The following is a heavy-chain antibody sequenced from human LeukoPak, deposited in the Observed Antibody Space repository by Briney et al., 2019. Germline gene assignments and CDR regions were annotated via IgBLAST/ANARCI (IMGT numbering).Heavy chain of an antibody. CDR3: ASWGGGAFDI. V-gene: IGHV1-8*01. CDR1: XYTFTXYD. CDR2: MNPNSGNT. J-gene: IGHJ3*02. Sequence: VTVSCXAXXYTFTXYDINWVRQAAGQGVEGMGWMNPNSGNTGYAQKFQRRVTMTRNTSITTAHMELSSLRSEDTAVYYCASWGGGAFDIWGQGTMVTVSS. D-gene: IGHD7-27*01.